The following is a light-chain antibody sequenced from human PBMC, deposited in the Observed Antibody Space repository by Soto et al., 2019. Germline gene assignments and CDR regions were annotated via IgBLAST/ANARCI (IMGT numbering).Light chain of an antibody. V-gene: IGKV3-11*01. CDR2: DAS. CDR1: QSVSSS. J-gene: IGKJ4*01. CDR3: LQRDNGLT. Sequence: EIVLTQSPATLSLSPGERATLSCRASQSVSSSLAWYQQKPGQAPRLLIYDASTRATGIPARFSGSGSETDFTLTISSLEPEDFEVDYCLQRDNGLTFGGGTKVEIK.